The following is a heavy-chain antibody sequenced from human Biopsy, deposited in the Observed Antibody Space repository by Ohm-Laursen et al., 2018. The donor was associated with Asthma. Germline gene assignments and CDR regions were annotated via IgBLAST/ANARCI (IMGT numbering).Heavy chain of an antibody. V-gene: IGHV3-30-3*01. CDR2: ISYDGSSI. CDR1: GFTFSIYD. Sequence: SLRLSCAASGFTFSIYDIHWVRQAPGKGLEWVAVISYDGSSIYYADSVKGRFTISRDNSKNTLSLQMSSLTAEDTAVYYCAREGVAGTHIEDWGQGTLVTVSS. J-gene: IGHJ4*02. D-gene: IGHD6-19*01. CDR3: AREGVAGTHIED.